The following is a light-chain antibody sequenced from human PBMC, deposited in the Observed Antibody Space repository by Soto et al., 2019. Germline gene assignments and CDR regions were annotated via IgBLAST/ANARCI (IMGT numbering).Light chain of an antibody. CDR2: AAS. Sequence: DIQMTQSPSSLSASVGDRVTITCRASQSISGYLNWYQQKPGKAPKMLIYAASSLQSGVPSRFSGSGSGTLFTLTISSLQPEDFATYHCQESYSTPPTFGQRTKLEIK. V-gene: IGKV1-39*01. CDR1: QSISGY. CDR3: QESYSTPPT. J-gene: IGKJ2*01.